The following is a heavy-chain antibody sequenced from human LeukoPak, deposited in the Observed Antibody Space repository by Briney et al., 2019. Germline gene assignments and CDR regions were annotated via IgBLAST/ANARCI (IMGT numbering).Heavy chain of an antibody. V-gene: IGHV3-11*01. CDR1: GFTFSDYY. CDR2: ISSSGSTI. D-gene: IGHD3-3*01. Sequence: GGSLRLSCAASGFTFSDYYMTWIRQAPGKGLEWVSYISSSGSTIYYADSVKGRFTISRDNAKNSLYLQMNSLRADDTAVYYRARRVFWSGYLNWFDPWGQGTLVTVSS. J-gene: IGHJ5*02. CDR3: ARRVFWSGYLNWFDP.